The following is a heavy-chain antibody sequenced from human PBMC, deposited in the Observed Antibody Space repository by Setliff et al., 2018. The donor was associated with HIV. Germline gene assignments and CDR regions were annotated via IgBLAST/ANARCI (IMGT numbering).Heavy chain of an antibody. CDR3: ARALYTTLAHFDY. Sequence: ASVKVSCKASGYTFTSYGITWVRQAPGQGLEWMGWINIRNGNTNYAQKFQGRVTMTTDTSTTTAYMELRSLRSDDTAVYYCARALYTTLAHFDYLGQGTLVTVSS. D-gene: IGHD1-26*01. V-gene: IGHV1-18*01. CDR2: INIRNGNT. J-gene: IGHJ4*02. CDR1: GYTFTSYG.